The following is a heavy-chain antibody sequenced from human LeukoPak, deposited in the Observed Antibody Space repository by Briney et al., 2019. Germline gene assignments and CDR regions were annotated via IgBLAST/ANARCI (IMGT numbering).Heavy chain of an antibody. D-gene: IGHD6-6*01. J-gene: IGHJ4*02. CDR2: MNPNSANT. CDR1: GYTLTSYD. V-gene: IGHV1-8*01. CDR3: AARGASSSSLRPLDF. Sequence: ASVKVSCKASGYTLTSYDINWVRQAPGQGPEWMGWMNPNSANTRYAQKFQGRVTMTRNTSISIAYMELSSLRSEDTAVYYCAARGASSSSLRPLDFWGRGTLVTVSS.